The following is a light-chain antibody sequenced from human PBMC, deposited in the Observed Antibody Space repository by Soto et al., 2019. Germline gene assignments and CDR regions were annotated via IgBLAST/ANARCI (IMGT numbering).Light chain of an antibody. CDR3: QKYNNWPLN. CDR1: QSVSSN. CDR2: GAS. Sequence: EIVLTQSPGTLSLSPGERSTLSCRASQSVSSNLAWYQQKPGQAPRLLIYGASTRATDIPARFSGSGSGTEFTLTISSLQSEDFAVYYCQKYNNWPLNCGGGTKGDIK. V-gene: IGKV3-15*01. J-gene: IGKJ4*01.